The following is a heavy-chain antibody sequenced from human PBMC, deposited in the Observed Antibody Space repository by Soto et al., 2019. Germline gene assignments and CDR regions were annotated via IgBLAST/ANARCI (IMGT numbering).Heavy chain of an antibody. CDR3: TRAYYDSVGFGVAP. Sequence: SETRSLTCSVSGGSSISGGCYWNLHPQHPGRGLEWIGFIYFSGSFNYNPSLESRVIFSVDTSENQFSLKLTSVTAADTATYYCTRAYYDSVGFGVAPWGQGAPVTVSS. CDR1: GGSSISGGCY. D-gene: IGHD3-22*01. J-gene: IGHJ5*02. CDR2: IYFSGSF. V-gene: IGHV4-61*08.